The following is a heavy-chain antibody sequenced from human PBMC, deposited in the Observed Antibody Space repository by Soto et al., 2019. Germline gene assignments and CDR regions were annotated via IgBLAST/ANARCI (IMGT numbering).Heavy chain of an antibody. V-gene: IGHV4-34*01. CDR3: ARGERYCSGGSCSLNVYYYYGMDA. Sequence: SETLSLTCAVYGGSFSGYYWSWIRQPPGKGLEWIGEINHSGSTNYNPSLKSRVTISVDTSKNQFSLKLSSVTAADTAVYYCARGERYCSGGSCSLNVYYYYGMDAWGKGTTVTLSS. CDR1: GGSFSGYY. D-gene: IGHD2-15*01. J-gene: IGHJ6*04. CDR2: INHSGST.